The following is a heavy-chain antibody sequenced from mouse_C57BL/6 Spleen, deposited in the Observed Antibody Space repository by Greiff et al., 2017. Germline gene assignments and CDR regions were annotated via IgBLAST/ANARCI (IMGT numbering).Heavy chain of an antibody. CDR1: GYTFTSYT. CDR2: INPSSGYT. D-gene: IGHD2-5*01. CDR3: ARVYYSNYGFAY. J-gene: IGHJ3*01. Sequence: QVQLKQSGAELARPGASVKMSCKASGYTFTSYTMHWVKQRPGQGLEWIGYINPSSGYTKYNQKFKDKATLTADKSSSTAYMQLSSLTSEDSAVYYCARVYYSNYGFAYWGQGTLVTVSA. V-gene: IGHV1-4*01.